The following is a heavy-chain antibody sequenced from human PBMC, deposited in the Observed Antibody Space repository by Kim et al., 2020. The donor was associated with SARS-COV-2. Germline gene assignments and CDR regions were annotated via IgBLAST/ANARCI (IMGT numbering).Heavy chain of an antibody. CDR3: ARHVESYNWNYDFDY. CDR1: GYSFTSYW. J-gene: IGHJ4*02. Sequence: GESLKISCKGSGYSFTSYWISWVRQMPGKGLEWMGRIDPSDSYTNYSPSFQGHVTISADKSISTAYLQWSSLKASDTAMYYCARHVESYNWNYDFDYWGQGTLVTVSS. V-gene: IGHV5-10-1*01. CDR2: IDPSDSYT. D-gene: IGHD1-7*01.